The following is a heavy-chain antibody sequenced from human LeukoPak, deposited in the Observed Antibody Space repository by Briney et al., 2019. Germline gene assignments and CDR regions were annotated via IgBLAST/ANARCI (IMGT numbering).Heavy chain of an antibody. CDR2: ISDSGSST. J-gene: IGHJ6*03. V-gene: IGHV3-23*01. Sequence: PEGSLRLSCAASGFTFSSYGMSWVRQAPGKGLEWVSAISDSGSSTYYADSVKGRFTISRDNSKNTLYLQMNSLRAEDTAVYYCAKDGRASPTSYYYYYMDVWGKGTTVTVSS. CDR3: AKDGRASPTSYYYYYMDV. CDR1: GFTFSSYG.